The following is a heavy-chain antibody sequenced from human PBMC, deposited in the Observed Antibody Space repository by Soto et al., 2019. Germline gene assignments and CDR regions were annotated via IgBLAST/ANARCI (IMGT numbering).Heavy chain of an antibody. V-gene: IGHV4-4*02. D-gene: IGHD3-10*01. CDR3: ASGTMVRGVITRDYYYMDV. CDR2: IYHSGST. J-gene: IGHJ6*03. Sequence: SETLSLTCAVSSGSISSSNWWSWVRQPPGKGLEWIGEIYHSGSTNYNPSLKSRVTISVDKSKNQFSLKLSSVTAADTAVYYCASGTMVRGVITRDYYYMDVWGKGTTVTVSS. CDR1: SGSISSSNW.